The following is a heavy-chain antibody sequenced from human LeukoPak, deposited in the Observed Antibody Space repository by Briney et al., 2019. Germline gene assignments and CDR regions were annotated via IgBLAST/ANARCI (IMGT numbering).Heavy chain of an antibody. Sequence: QTGGSLRLSCTVSGLTFGDYAMSWVRQAPGKGLEWVSHIISSAASTDYADSVKGRFTISRDNSKNTLYLQMTSLRAEDTAVYYCAKSAPSKYWGQGTLVTVSS. D-gene: IGHD4-4*01. CDR2: IISSAAST. J-gene: IGHJ4*02. CDR3: AKSAPSKY. V-gene: IGHV3-23*01. CDR1: GLTFGDYA.